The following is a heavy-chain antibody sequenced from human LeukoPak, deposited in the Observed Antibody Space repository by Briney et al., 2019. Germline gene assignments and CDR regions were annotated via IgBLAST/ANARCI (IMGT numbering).Heavy chain of an antibody. CDR1: GGSINTYF. Sequence: SETLSLTRTVSGGSINTYFWNWIRQSPGKGLEWIGFIYYNGYTKYSPSLESRVTMSVDTSKNQVSLRLGSVTAADTAFYYCARSSGLLWVGNLESPTPLDSWGQGTLVTVSS. V-gene: IGHV4-59*01. CDR3: ARSSGLLWVGNLESPTPLDS. CDR2: IYYNGYT. J-gene: IGHJ4*02. D-gene: IGHD3-10*01.